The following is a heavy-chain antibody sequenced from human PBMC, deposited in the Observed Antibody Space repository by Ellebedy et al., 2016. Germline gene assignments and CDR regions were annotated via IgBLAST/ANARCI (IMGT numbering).Heavy chain of an antibody. Sequence: GGSLRLXXAASGFTFSSYAMSWVRQAPGKGLEWVSAISGSGGSTYYADSVKGRFTISRDNSKNTLYLQMNSLRAEDTAVYYCAKTRYFDWLAYFDYWGQGTLVTVSS. CDR1: GFTFSSYA. CDR3: AKTRYFDWLAYFDY. V-gene: IGHV3-23*01. J-gene: IGHJ4*02. D-gene: IGHD3-9*01. CDR2: ISGSGGST.